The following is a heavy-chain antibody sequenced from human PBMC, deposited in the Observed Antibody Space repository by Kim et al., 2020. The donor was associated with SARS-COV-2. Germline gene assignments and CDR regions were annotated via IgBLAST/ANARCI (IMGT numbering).Heavy chain of an antibody. J-gene: IGHJ6*02. V-gene: IGHV3-30*18. CDR2: ISYDGSNK. CDR1: GFTFSSYG. D-gene: IGHD3-10*01. CDR3: AKESGSGTYYGWTYYYYGMDV. Sequence: GGSLRLSCAASGFTFSSYGMHWFRQAPGEGLEWVAVISYDGSNKNYADSVKGRFTISRDKSKNTLYLQMNRLRAEDTAVYYCAKESGSGTYYGWTYYYYGMDVWGQGTTVTVSS.